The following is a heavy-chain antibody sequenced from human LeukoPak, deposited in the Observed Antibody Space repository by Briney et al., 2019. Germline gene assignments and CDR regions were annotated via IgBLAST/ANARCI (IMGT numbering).Heavy chain of an antibody. CDR1: GFTFSTYA. Sequence: GGSLRLSCAASGFTFSTYAMNWLRQAPGKGLEWVANIKQDGTEKRYVDPVKGRFTISRDNAKNSLYLQMNSLRAEDTAVYYCARAPATNEWRCMDYWGQGTLVAVSS. CDR3: ARAPATNEWRCMDY. D-gene: IGHD2-8*02. CDR2: IKQDGTEK. J-gene: IGHJ4*02. V-gene: IGHV3-7*01.